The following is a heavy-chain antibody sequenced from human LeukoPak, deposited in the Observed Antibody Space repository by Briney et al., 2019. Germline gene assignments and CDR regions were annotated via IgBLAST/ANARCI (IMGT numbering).Heavy chain of an antibody. Sequence: SVKVSCKAVGGTIINYVISWVRQAPGQGLEWMGGIIPIFTTANYAQKFQGRVTITADESTSTAYMELSSLRSEDTAVYYCARGPQVGAFDLWGQGTMVTVSS. J-gene: IGHJ3*01. CDR3: ARGPQVGAFDL. V-gene: IGHV1-69*13. D-gene: IGHD1-26*01. CDR2: IIPIFTTA. CDR1: GGTIINYV.